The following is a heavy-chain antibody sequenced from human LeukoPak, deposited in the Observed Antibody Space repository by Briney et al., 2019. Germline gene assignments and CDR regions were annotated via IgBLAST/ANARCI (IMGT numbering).Heavy chain of an antibody. CDR2: TSGSGGST. CDR1: GFTFNNYA. J-gene: IGHJ4*02. D-gene: IGHD5-18*01. V-gene: IGHV3-23*01. Sequence: GGSLRLSCAASGFTFNNYAMTWVRQAPGKGLECVSATSGSGGSTYYADSVKGRFTISRDNSKNTLYLQMNSLRAEDSAVYFCAKTSGYSYQYYFDFWGQGTLVTVSS. CDR3: AKTSGYSYQYYFDF.